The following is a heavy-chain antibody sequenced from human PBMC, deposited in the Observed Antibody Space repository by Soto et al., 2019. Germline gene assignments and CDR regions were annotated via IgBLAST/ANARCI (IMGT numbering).Heavy chain of an antibody. CDR1: GYSFTSYW. Sequence: PGESLKISCQGSGYSFTSYWIGWVRQMPGKGLDWMGIIYPGDSDTRYSPSFQGQVTISADKSISTAYLQWSSLKASDTAMYYCARLDSSSVGGYYYGMDVWGQGTTVTVSS. D-gene: IGHD6-6*01. J-gene: IGHJ6*02. CDR3: ARLDSSSVGGYYYGMDV. V-gene: IGHV5-51*01. CDR2: IYPGDSDT.